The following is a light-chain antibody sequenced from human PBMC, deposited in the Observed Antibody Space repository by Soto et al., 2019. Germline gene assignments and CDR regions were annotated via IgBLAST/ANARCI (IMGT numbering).Light chain of an antibody. CDR3: QQYNSYPWT. Sequence: DIQMTQSPSTLSGSVGDRVTITCRASQTISSWLAWYQQKPGKAPKLLIYKASTLKSGVPSRFSGSGSGTELTLTISSLQPDDFETYYCQQYNSYPWTFGQGTKVDIK. CDR1: QTISSW. V-gene: IGKV1-5*03. J-gene: IGKJ1*01. CDR2: KAS.